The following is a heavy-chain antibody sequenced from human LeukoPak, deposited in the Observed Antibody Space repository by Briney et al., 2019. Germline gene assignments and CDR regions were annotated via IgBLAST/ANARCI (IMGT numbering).Heavy chain of an antibody. J-gene: IGHJ3*02. CDR2: INVNNGGT. V-gene: IGHV1-2*02. CDR1: GYTFTDYY. Sequence: ASVKVSCKASGYTFTDYYIQWMRQAPGQGLEWMGWINVNNGGTKYAQHLQGRVAMTTDTSISTAYMELSRLRSDDTAVYYCSRVASSGNDAFDIWGQGTMVTVSS. D-gene: IGHD3-10*01. CDR3: SRVASSGNDAFDI.